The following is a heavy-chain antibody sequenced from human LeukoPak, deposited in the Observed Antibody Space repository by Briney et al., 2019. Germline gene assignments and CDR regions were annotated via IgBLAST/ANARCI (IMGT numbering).Heavy chain of an antibody. CDR3: ATDYGGEYPVMSAFDI. CDR1: GYTLTELP. V-gene: IGHV1-24*01. D-gene: IGHD2-2*01. J-gene: IGHJ3*02. CDR2: FDPEDGET. Sequence: ASVKVSCKVSGYTLTELPMHWVRQAPGKGLEWMGGFDPEDGETIYAQKFQGRVTMTEDTSTDTAYMELSSLRSEDTAVYYCATDYGGEYPVMSAFDIWGQGTMVTVSS.